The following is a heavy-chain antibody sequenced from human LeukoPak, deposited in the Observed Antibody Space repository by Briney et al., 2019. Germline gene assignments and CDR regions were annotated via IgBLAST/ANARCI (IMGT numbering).Heavy chain of an antibody. J-gene: IGHJ4*02. CDR2: IYYSGST. CDR3: ARHVFGSGSYYLGY. Sequence: PSETLSLTCTVSGGSISSSSYYWGWIRQPPGKGREGIGSIYYSGSTYYNPSLKSRVTISVDTTKNQFSLKLSSVPAPDTAVYYCARHVFGSGSYYLGYWGQGTLVTVSS. CDR1: GGSISSSSYY. V-gene: IGHV4-39*01. D-gene: IGHD3-10*01.